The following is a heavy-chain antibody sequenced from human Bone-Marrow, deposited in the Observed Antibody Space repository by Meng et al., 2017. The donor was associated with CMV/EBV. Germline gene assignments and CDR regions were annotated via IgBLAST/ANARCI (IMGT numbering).Heavy chain of an antibody. D-gene: IGHD2-8*02. J-gene: IGHJ4*02. CDR1: GFTFSSYG. Sequence: GGSLRLSCAASGFTFSSYGMHWVRQAPGKGLEWVAVIWYDGINKYYADSVKGRFTISRDNYKNTLYLQMNSLRAEDTAVYYCAKDARRYCAGSSCSDFDSWGQGTLVPVSS. V-gene: IGHV3-33*06. CDR3: AKDARRYCAGSSCSDFDS. CDR2: IWYDGINK.